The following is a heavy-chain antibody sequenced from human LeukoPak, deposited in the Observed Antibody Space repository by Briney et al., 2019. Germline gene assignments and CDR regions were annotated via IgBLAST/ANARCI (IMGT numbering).Heavy chain of an antibody. D-gene: IGHD5-24*01. CDR3: TTDLRWLQLAFGY. Sequence: GSLEPPLATPGFPFRYAWMSRVRQAPGKGPEGVRPFKTKADGATTDNAAPVRGRFTISRDDSKNTLYLQMNSLKTEDTAVYYCTTDLRWLQLAFGYWGQGTLVTVSS. CDR2: FKTKADGATT. CDR1: GFPFRYAW. J-gene: IGHJ4*02. V-gene: IGHV3-15*01.